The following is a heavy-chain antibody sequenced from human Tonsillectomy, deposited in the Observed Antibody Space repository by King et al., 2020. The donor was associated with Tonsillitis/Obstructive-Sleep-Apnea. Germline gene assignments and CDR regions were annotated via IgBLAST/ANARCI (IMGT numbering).Heavy chain of an antibody. CDR3: ARGGPHFDSTTYYYYYMDV. J-gene: IGHJ6*03. V-gene: IGHV3-13*04. CDR2: IGTAGGT. Sequence: VQLVESGGGLIQPGGSLRLSCAASGFTFSSYDMHWVRQATGKGLEWVSAIGTAGGTYYPGSVKGRFTISRENAKNALYLQMNSLRAGDTAVYYCARGGPHFDSTTYYYYYMDVWGKGTTVTVSS. CDR1: GFTFSSYD. D-gene: IGHD3-9*01.